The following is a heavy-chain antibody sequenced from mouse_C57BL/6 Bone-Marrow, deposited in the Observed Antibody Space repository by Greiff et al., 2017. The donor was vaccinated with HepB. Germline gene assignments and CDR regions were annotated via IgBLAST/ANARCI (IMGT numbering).Heavy chain of an antibody. CDR1: GYTFTSYW. CDR2: IYPGSGST. CDR3: ARDDGYYVNYAMDY. J-gene: IGHJ4*01. V-gene: IGHV1-55*01. Sequence: QVQLQQPGAELVKPGASVKMSCKASGYTFTSYWITWVKQRPGQGLEWIGDIYPGSGSTNYNEKFKGKSTLTVDKSSSTAYMQLSSLTSEDSAVYYCARDDGYYVNYAMDYWGQGTSVTVSS. D-gene: IGHD2-3*01.